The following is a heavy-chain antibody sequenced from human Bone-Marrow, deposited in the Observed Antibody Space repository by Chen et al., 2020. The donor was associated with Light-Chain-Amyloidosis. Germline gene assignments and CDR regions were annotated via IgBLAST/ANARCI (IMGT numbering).Heavy chain of an antibody. J-gene: IGHJ3*02. CDR1: GWSFSGYY. D-gene: IGHD2-2*01. V-gene: IGHV4-34*01. CDR2: INHSGST. Sequence: QVQLQQWGAGLLKPSETLSLTCAVYGWSFSGYYWSWIRQPPGKGLEWIGEINHSGSTNYNPSLKSRVTISVDTSKNQFFLKLSSVTAADTAVYYCARGSPIVVVPAAQEVGAFDICGQGTMVTVSS. CDR3: ARGSPIVVVPAAQEVGAFDI.